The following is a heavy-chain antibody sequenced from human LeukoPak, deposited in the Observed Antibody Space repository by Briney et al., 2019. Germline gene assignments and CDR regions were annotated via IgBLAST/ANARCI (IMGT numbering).Heavy chain of an antibody. CDR1: GRSFSGYY. V-gene: IGHV4-34*01. CDR2: INHSGSP. CDR3: ARGRRDGYNLEYFDK. Sequence: PSVTLSLTCAVYGRSFSGYYWRWTPQPPARGLEWVGDINHSGSPNYNPSLQSRVTISVDTSKNQFSLKLSSVTAADTAVYYCARGRRDGYNLEYFDKWGQGTLVTVSS. J-gene: IGHJ4*02. D-gene: IGHD5-24*01.